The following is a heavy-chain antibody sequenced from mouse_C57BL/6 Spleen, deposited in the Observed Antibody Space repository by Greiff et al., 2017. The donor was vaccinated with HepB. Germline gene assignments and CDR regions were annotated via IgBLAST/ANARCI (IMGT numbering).Heavy chain of an antibody. CDR1: GYALSSSW. J-gene: IGHJ4*01. CDR2: IYPGDGDT. CDR3: ARGTTVVATGAMDY. V-gene: IGHV1-82*01. Sequence: QVQLQQSGPELVKPGASVKISCKASGYALSSSWMNWVKQRPGKGLEWIGRIYPGDGDTNYNGKFKGKATLTADKSSSTAYMQLSSLTSEDSAVYFCARGTTVVATGAMDYWGQGTSVTVSS. D-gene: IGHD1-1*01.